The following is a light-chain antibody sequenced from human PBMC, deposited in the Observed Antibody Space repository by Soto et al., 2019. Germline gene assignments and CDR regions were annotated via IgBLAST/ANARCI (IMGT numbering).Light chain of an antibody. CDR3: QQSYSIPCT. J-gene: IGKJ2*01. CDR2: AAS. V-gene: IGKV1-39*01. Sequence: DIQMTQSPSSLSASVGDRVTITCRASQSISSYLNWYQQKPGKAPKLLIYAASSLQSGVPSRFSGSRSGTDFTLTVSSLQPEDFATYYCQQSYSIPCTFGQGTKLEIK. CDR1: QSISSY.